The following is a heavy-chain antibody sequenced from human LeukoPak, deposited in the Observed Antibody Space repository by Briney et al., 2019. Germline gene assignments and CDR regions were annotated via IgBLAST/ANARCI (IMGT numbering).Heavy chain of an antibody. Sequence: GGSLRLSCGASGFTFSKYAMTWVRQAPGKGLEWVSSINGGGGSTFYAASVKGRFTISRDNSKNTLYLQMNSLRAEDTAIYYCAKSPTCYYDSSAYRHFDYGGQGTLVTV. J-gene: IGHJ4*02. V-gene: IGHV3-23*01. CDR3: AKSPTCYYDSSAYRHFDY. CDR1: GFTFSKYA. D-gene: IGHD3-22*01. CDR2: INGGGGST.